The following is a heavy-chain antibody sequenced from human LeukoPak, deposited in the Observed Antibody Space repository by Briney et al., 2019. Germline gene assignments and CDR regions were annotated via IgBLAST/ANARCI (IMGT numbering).Heavy chain of an antibody. CDR2: INPKGDIT. Sequence: GASVTVSCRTSGYIFTTYSIHWVRQAPGQGLEWMGIINPKGDITTYAQRFQGRVSMTSHSSTATVYMELSGLSSEDTAIYYCARKWSSRDWFDPWGQGTLLTVSS. CDR1: GYIFTTYS. V-gene: IGHV1-46*01. CDR3: ARKWSSRDWFDP. J-gene: IGHJ5*02. D-gene: IGHD2-8*01.